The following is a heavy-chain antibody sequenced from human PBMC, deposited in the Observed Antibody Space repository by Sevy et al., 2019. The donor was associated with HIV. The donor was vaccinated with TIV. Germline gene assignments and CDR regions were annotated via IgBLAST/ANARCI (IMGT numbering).Heavy chain of an antibody. CDR3: ARDSNSGYYYYYAMDV. Sequence: GGSLRLSCAASAFIFSNYAMHWVRQAPGKGLEWVAVISYDGINKYYADSVKGRFTISRDNSKNTLYVQMNSLRAEDTAVYYCARDSNSGYYYYYAMDVWGQGTTVTVSS. V-gene: IGHV3-30-3*01. J-gene: IGHJ6*02. D-gene: IGHD1-26*01. CDR2: ISYDGINK. CDR1: AFIFSNYA.